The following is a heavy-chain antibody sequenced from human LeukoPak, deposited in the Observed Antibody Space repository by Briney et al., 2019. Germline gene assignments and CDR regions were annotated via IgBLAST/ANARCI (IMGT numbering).Heavy chain of an antibody. J-gene: IGHJ4*02. V-gene: IGHV3-23*01. CDR1: GFTFSSYA. Sequence: GGSLRLSCAASGFTFSSYAMSWVRQAPGKGLEWVSGISGSGGSTKYADSVRGRFTTSRDNSKNTLYLQMNSLRAEDTAVYYCAKEEYSSSYDYWGQGTLVTVSS. CDR3: AKEEYSSSYDY. D-gene: IGHD6-6*01. CDR2: ISGSGGST.